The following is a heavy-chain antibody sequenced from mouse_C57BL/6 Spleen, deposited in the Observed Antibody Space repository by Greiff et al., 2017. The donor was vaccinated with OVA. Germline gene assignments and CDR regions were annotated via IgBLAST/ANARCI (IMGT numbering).Heavy chain of an antibody. V-gene: IGHV1-50*01. D-gene: IGHD1-1*01. CDR3: ARLGSTVVATGDY. J-gene: IGHJ2*01. Sequence: QVQLKESGAELVKPGASVKLSCKASGYTFTSYWMQWVKQRPGQGLEWIGEIDPSDSYTNYNQKFKGKATLTVDTSSSTAYMQLSSLTSEDSAVYYCARLGSTVVATGDYWGQGTTLTVSS. CDR1: GYTFTSYW. CDR2: IDPSDSYT.